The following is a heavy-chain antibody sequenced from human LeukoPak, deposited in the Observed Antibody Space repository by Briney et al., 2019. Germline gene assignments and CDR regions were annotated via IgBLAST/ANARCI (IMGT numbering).Heavy chain of an antibody. D-gene: IGHD3-3*01. J-gene: IGHJ6*03. CDR1: GGSISSSSYY. Sequence: SETLSLTCTVSGGSISSSSYYWGWIRQPPGKGLEWIGSIYYSGSTYYNPSLKSRVTISVDRSKNQFSLKLSSVTAADTAVYYCARDSPYDFWSGYLQPPDYYYYMDVWGKGTTVTVSS. CDR3: ARDSPYDFWSGYLQPPDYYYYMDV. CDR2: IYYSGST. V-gene: IGHV4-39*07.